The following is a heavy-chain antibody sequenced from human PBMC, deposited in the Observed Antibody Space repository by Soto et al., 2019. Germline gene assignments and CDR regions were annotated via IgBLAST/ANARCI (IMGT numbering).Heavy chain of an antibody. CDR2: IYYSGST. V-gene: IGHV4-59*01. Sequence: SETLSLTCTAAGGSISSYYWSWIRQPPGKGLEWIGYIYYSGSTNYNPSLKSRVTISVDTSKNQFSLKLSSVTAADTAVYYWARVTAFSSHYCIDVWRQGTTVTVSS. CDR3: ARVTAFSSHYCIDV. J-gene: IGHJ6*01. D-gene: IGHD3-3*01. CDR1: GGSISSYY.